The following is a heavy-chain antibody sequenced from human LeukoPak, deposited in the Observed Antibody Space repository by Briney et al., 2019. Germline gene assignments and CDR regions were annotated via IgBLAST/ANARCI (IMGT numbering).Heavy chain of an antibody. D-gene: IGHD6-13*01. CDR3: ASTFRKSGSWDAFDI. Sequence: SQTLYLTCTVSGGSIGSGNYYWSWIRQPAGKGLEWIGRIYTSGSTDYNPSLKGRVTISLDTSKNQFSLKLTSVTAADTAVYYCASTFRKSGSWDAFDIWGQGTMVTVSS. CDR1: GGSIGSGNYY. CDR2: IYTSGST. J-gene: IGHJ3*02. V-gene: IGHV4-61*02.